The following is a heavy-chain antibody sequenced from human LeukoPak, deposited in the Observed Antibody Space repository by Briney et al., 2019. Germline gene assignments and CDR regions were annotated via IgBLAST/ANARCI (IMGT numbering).Heavy chain of an antibody. CDR3: ARFGRAAAAPGN. V-gene: IGHV4-31*03. D-gene: IGHD6-13*01. CDR2: IYYSGST. Sequence: SETLSLTCTVSGGSISSGGYYWSWIRQHPGKGLEWIGYIYYSGSTYYNPSLKSRVTISVDTSKNQFSLKLSSVTAADTAVYYCARFGRAAAAPGNWGQGTLVTVSS. CDR1: GGSISSGGYY. J-gene: IGHJ4*02.